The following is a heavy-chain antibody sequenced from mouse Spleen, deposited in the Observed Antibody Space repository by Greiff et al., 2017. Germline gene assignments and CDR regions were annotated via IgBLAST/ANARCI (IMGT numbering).Heavy chain of an antibody. J-gene: IGHJ1*03. CDR3: AREDYGSLYWYFDV. Sequence: QVQLQQPGAELVKPGASVKLSCKASGYTFTSYWMHWVKQRPGQGLEWIGMIHPNSGSTNYNEKFKSKATLTVDKSSSTAYMQLSSLTSEDSAVYYCAREDYGSLYWYFDVWGTGTTVTVSS. D-gene: IGHD1-1*01. CDR2: IHPNSGST. V-gene: IGHV1-64*01. CDR1: GYTFTSYW.